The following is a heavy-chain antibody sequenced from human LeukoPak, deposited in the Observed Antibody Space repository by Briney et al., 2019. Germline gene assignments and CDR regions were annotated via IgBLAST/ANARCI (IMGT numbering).Heavy chain of an antibody. V-gene: IGHV3-15*01. CDR1: GFTFSNAW. Sequence: GGSLRLSCAASGFTFSNAWMSWVRQAPGKGLEWVGHIKSKTDSGTTDYAAPVKDRFSISRDDSKNTLYLQMNSLKIEDTAVYYCTIAVVGVTVWFNPWGQGTLVTVSS. J-gene: IGHJ5*02. D-gene: IGHD3-16*01. CDR2: IKSKTDSGTT. CDR3: TIAVVGVTVWFNP.